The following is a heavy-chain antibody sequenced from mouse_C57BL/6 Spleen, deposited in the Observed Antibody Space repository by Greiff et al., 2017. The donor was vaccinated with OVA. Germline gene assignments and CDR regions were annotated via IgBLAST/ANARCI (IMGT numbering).Heavy chain of an antibody. D-gene: IGHD3-3*01. CDR2: IYPGTGST. V-gene: IGHV1-55*01. Sequence: QVQLQQPGAELVKPGASVKMSCKASGYTFTSYWIPWVKQRPGQGLEWIGDIYPGTGSTNYNEKFKSKATLTVDKSSSTAYMELRSLTSEDSAVYYCARWGWDYWGQGTTLTVSS. J-gene: IGHJ2*01. CDR1: GYTFTSYW. CDR3: ARWGWDY.